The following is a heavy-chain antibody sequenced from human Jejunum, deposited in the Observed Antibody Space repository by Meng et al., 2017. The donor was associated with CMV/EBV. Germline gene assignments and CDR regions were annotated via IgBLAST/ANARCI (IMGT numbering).Heavy chain of an antibody. CDR3: ARDSSSGWQFDY. CDR2: IYYSGST. V-gene: IGHV4-39*07. D-gene: IGHD6-19*01. J-gene: IGHJ4*02. CDR1: GGSISSSHYY. Sequence: VSGGSISSSHYYWGWIRQPPGKGLEWIGTIYYSGSTYYNPSLNSRVTISVDTSKNQFSLKLSSVTAADTAVHYCARDSSSGWQFDYWGQGTLVTVSS.